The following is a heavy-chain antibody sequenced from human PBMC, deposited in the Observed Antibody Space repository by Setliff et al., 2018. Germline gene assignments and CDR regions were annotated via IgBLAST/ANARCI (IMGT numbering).Heavy chain of an antibody. J-gene: IGHJ4*02. D-gene: IGHD2-15*01. CDR3: ARILGYCGGGSCYVPY. CDR1: GGSISSSNYY. Sequence: KPSETLSLTCTVPGGSISSSNYYWGWIRQPPGKGLEWIGNIYYGGSAYYNPSLKSRVTISVDTSKNQFSLKLSSVTAADTAMYYCARILGYCGGGSCYVPYWGQGTLVTVSS. CDR2: IYYGGSA. V-gene: IGHV4-39*07.